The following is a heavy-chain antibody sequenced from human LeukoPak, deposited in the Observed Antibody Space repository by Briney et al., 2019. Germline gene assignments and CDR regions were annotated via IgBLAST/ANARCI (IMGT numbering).Heavy chain of an antibody. CDR3: ARTTYSSGWTGDWFDP. J-gene: IGHJ5*02. V-gene: IGHV4-59*08. D-gene: IGHD6-19*01. CDR1: GGSISSYY. CDR2: IYYSGST. Sequence: SETLSLTCTVSGGSISSYYWSWIRQPPGKGLEWIGYIYYSGSTNYNPSLKSRVTISVDTSKNQFSLKLGSVTAADTAVYYCARTTYSSGWTGDWFDPWGQGTLVTVSS.